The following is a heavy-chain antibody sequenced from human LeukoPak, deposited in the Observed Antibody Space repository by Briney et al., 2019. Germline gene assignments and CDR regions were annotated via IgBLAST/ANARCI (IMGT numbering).Heavy chain of an antibody. J-gene: IGHJ6*02. V-gene: IGHV1-46*01. D-gene: IGHD4-17*01. CDR3: ARGLYYGDYVGYGMDV. Sequence: GASVKVSCKASGYTFTSYYMHWVRQAPGQGLEWMGIINTSGGSTSYAQKFQGRFTMTRDTSTSTVYMELSSLRSEDTAVYYCARGLYYGDYVGYGMDVWGQGTTVTVSS. CDR1: GYTFTSYY. CDR2: INTSGGST.